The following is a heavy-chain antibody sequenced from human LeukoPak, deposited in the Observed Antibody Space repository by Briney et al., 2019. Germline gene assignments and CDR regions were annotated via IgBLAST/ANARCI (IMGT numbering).Heavy chain of an antibody. V-gene: IGHV1-2*02. Sequence: ASVKVSCKTSGYTFTDYYIHWVRQAPGQGPEWMGWINPNSGGTNYAQNLQGRVTMTRDTSISTAYMELSRLRSDDTAVYYCARDRCLFFGVLGAFDIWGQGTMVTVSS. J-gene: IGHJ3*02. CDR2: INPNSGGT. CDR3: ARDRCLFFGVLGAFDI. D-gene: IGHD3-3*01. CDR1: GYTFTDYY.